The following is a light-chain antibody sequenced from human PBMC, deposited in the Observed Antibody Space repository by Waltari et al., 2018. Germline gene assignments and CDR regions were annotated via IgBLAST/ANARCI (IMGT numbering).Light chain of an antibody. J-gene: IGKJ1*01. V-gene: IGKV2-29*02. CDR1: QSLLHSDGQPF. CDR3: QQYNTNSPWT. CDR2: EVS. Sequence: DIVMTQTPLSLSVPPGQPASISCKSSQSLLHSDGQPFLYWYLQKPGQSPQLLIYEVSSRFSGVPDRFSGSGSGTDFTLKISRVEADDFATYYCQQYNTNSPWTFGQGTKVEIK.